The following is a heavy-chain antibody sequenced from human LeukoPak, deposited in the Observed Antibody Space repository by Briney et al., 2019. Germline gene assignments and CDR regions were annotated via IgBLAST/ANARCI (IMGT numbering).Heavy chain of an antibody. V-gene: IGHV4-59*12. J-gene: IGHJ6*03. CDR2: IYYSGST. Sequence: SEALSLTCTVSGGSISSYYWSWIRQPPGKGLEWIGYIYYSGSTYYNPSLKSRVTISVDTSKNQFSLKLSSVTAADTAVYYCAREMEDKSFSFGELRKNYYYYMDVWGKGTTVTVSS. D-gene: IGHD3-10*01. CDR3: AREMEDKSFSFGELRKNYYYYMDV. CDR1: GGSISSYY.